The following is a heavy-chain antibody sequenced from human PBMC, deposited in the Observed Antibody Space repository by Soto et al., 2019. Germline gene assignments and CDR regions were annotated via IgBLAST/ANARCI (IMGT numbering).Heavy chain of an antibody. CDR2: INHSGST. V-gene: IGHV4-34*01. J-gene: IGHJ5*02. CDR1: GGAFSAYY. D-gene: IGHD3-9*01. Sequence: TETLSLTCTVYGGAFSAYYWSWIRQPPGKGLEWIGEINHSGSTNYNPSLKSRVTISVDTSKNQFSLKVSSVTAADTAVYYCAREVSTLRYFDRAAWFDLWGQGTLVTV. CDR3: AREVSTLRYFDRAAWFDL.